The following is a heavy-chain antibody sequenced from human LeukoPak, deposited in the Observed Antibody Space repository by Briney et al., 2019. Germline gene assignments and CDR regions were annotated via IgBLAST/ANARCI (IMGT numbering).Heavy chain of an antibody. Sequence: AGGSLRLSCAASGFTYSSYSMHWVRQAPGKGLERVAAISYDGSNKYYADSVKGRFTISRDNSKNTLYLQMNSLRAEDTAVYYCAKDRGGRALRAPGGYWGQGTLVTVSS. CDR2: ISYDGSNK. D-gene: IGHD1-14*01. CDR1: GFTYSSYS. J-gene: IGHJ4*02. V-gene: IGHV3-30*18. CDR3: AKDRGGRALRAPGGY.